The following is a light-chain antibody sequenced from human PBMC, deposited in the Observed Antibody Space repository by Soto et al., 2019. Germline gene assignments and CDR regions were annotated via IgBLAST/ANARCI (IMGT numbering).Light chain of an antibody. CDR2: KAS. J-gene: IGKJ4*01. Sequence: EIQMTQSPSTLSASVGDIATITCRASQSISSWLAWYQQKPGKAPKLLIYKASSLESGVPSRFSGSGSGTEFTLTISSLQPDDFATYYCQQYNSYSPVTFGGGTKVDIK. V-gene: IGKV1-5*03. CDR3: QQYNSYSPVT. CDR1: QSISSW.